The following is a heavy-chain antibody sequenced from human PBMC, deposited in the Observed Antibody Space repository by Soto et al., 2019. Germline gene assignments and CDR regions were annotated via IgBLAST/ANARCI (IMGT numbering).Heavy chain of an antibody. CDR1: GGTFSSYA. J-gene: IGHJ4*02. Sequence: QVQLVQSGAEVKKPGSSVKVSCKASGGTFSSYAISWVRQAPGQGLEWMGGIIPIFGTANYAQKVQGRVTITANKSTSTANRELSSVRSEDTAVYYCVRAPPRDCGGDCYSGFDYWGQGTLVTVSS. D-gene: IGHD2-21*02. V-gene: IGHV1-69*06. CDR2: IIPIFGTA. CDR3: VRAPPRDCGGDCYSGFDY.